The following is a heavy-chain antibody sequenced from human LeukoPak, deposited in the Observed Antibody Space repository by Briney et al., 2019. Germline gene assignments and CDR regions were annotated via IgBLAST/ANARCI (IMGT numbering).Heavy chain of an antibody. CDR3: ATLYGDYGVGYYYYGMDV. Sequence: GGSLRLSCAASGFTVSSNYMSWVRQAPGKGLEWVSVIYSGGSTYYADSVKGRFTISRANSKNKLYLQMNSLRAEDTAVYYCATLYGDYGVGYYYYGMDVWGQGTTVTVSS. CDR2: IYSGGST. D-gene: IGHD4-17*01. V-gene: IGHV3-53*01. CDR1: GFTVSSNY. J-gene: IGHJ6*02.